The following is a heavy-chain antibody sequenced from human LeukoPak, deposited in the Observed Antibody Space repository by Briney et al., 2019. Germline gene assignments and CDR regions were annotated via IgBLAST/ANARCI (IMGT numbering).Heavy chain of an antibody. Sequence: GGSLRLSCAASGFTVSSNYMSWVRQAPGKGLEWVSIIYSGDITYYADSVKGRSTISRDNSKNTLYLQMNSLRAEDTAVYYCARGWVFDYWGQGTLVTVSS. CDR3: ARGWVFDY. D-gene: IGHD6-13*01. CDR2: IYSGDIT. J-gene: IGHJ4*02. V-gene: IGHV3-53*01. CDR1: GFTVSSNY.